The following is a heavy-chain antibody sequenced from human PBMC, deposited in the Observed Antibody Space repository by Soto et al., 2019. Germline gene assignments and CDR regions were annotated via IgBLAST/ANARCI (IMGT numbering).Heavy chain of an antibody. J-gene: IGHJ2*01. V-gene: IGHV2-5*02. CDR3: VHQAWNNSISSFDP. Sequence: QITVKESGPKLVKPSQTLTLTCAFSGVSLSTRGVGVGWVGQPPGKAPEWLALIYWDDDKRYRPSLKSRLSITTDTPEEPVVSTMANIDPVDTATYYCVHQAWNNSISSFDPWGRGTLVTVSS. CDR2: IYWDDDK. D-gene: IGHD1-1*01. CDR1: GVSLSTRGVG.